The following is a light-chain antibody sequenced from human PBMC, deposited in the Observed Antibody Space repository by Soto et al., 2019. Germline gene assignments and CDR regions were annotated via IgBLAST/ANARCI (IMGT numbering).Light chain of an antibody. V-gene: IGKV3-20*01. CDR3: QQYGRTSWT. CDR2: GAS. J-gene: IGKJ1*01. CDR1: QSVSTNF. Sequence: EIVLTQSPGTLSLSPGEGATLSCRASQSVSTNFFAWYQQKPGQAPRLLIYGASTRATGIPDRFSGSGSGTDFTLPISRLEPQDFAVYYCQQYGRTSWTFAQATKVGIK.